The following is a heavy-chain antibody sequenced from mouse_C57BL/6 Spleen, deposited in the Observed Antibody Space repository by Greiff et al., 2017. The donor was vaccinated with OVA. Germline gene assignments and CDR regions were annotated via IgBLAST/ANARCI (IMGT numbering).Heavy chain of an antibody. CDR2: IYPSDSET. Sequence: QVQLQQPGAELVRPGSSVKLSCKASGYTFTSYWMDWVKQRPGQGLEWIVNIYPSDSETHYNQKFKDKATLTVDKSSSTAYMQLSSLTSEDSAVYYCESRRVGESFVYWGKGTTLTVSA. CDR1: GYTFTSYW. CDR3: ESRRVGESFVY. J-gene: IGHJ2*01. D-gene: IGHD1-3*01. V-gene: IGHV1-61*01.